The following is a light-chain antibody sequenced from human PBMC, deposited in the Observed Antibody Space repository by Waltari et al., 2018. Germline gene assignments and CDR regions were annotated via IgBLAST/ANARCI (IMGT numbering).Light chain of an antibody. CDR2: GAS. CDR1: QSVSSNF. CDR3: QQYGSSPGIA. V-gene: IGKV3-20*01. Sequence: EIVLTQSPGPLSSAPGERATLSCRASQSVSSNFLAWYQQKPGQAPRLLIYGASSRATGIPDRFSGSGSGTDFTLTISRLEPEDFAVYYCQQYGSSPGIAFGPGTKLDIK. J-gene: IGKJ3*01.